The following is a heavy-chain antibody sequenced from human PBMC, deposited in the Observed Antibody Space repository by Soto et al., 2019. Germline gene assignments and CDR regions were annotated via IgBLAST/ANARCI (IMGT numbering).Heavy chain of an antibody. J-gene: IGHJ4*02. CDR3: KTVFEY. Sequence: GWSLRLSCAASGFTFTNYWMHWVRQVPGKGLVWVSRIDGVGTGTSYSDSVRGRFTISRDNAENTLYLQMNSLRAEDTAVYYCKTVFEYWGKGTQVTVSS. V-gene: IGHV3-74*01. CDR1: GFTFTNYW. CDR2: IDGVGTGT.